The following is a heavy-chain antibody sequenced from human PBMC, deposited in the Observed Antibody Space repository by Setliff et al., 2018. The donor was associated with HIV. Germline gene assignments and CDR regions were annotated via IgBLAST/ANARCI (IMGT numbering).Heavy chain of an antibody. CDR2: IHYTGNT. CDR1: GASISSYY. V-gene: IGHV4-59*08. Sequence: SETLSLTCTVSGASISSYYWSWIRQPPGKGLEWIGFIHYTGNTNYNPSLKSRVTMSTDTSKNQLSLKLNSVTAADTAVYYCARHWNYDTGLDPFDVWGQGTMVTVSS. J-gene: IGHJ3*01. D-gene: IGHD3-22*01. CDR3: ARHWNYDTGLDPFDV.